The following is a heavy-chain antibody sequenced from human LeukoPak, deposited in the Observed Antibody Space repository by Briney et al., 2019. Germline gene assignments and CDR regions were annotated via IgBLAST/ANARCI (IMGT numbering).Heavy chain of an antibody. J-gene: IGHJ4*02. CDR3: ARGLVRFLEWYGVNFDY. Sequence: ASVKVSCKASGYTFTSYDINWVRQATGQGLELMGWMNPNSGNTGYAQKFQGRVTITRNTSISTAYMELSSLRSEDTAVYYCARGLVRFLEWYGVNFDYWGQGTLVTVSS. D-gene: IGHD3-3*01. CDR1: GYTFTSYD. V-gene: IGHV1-8*03. CDR2: MNPNSGNT.